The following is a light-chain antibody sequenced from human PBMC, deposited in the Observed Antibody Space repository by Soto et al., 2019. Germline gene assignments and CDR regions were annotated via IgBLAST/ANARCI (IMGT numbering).Light chain of an antibody. V-gene: IGLV2-14*01. CDR2: DVS. CDR1: SSDVGGYNY. Sequence: SALTQPASVSGSPGQSITISCTGTSSDVGGYNYVSWYQQYPAKAPKLLIYDVSSRPSGVSNRFSGSKSGNTASLTISGLQAEDEADYYCSSYTRSSTPWVFGGGTKLTVL. CDR3: SSYTRSSTPWV. J-gene: IGLJ3*02.